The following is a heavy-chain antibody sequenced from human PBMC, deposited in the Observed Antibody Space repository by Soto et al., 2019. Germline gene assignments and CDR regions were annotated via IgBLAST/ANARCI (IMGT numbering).Heavy chain of an antibody. J-gene: IGHJ6*02. CDR2: IPQDGVDG. CDR3: ARDHLRLPAHDFFYGSDV. D-gene: IGHD2-21*02. CDR1: GFTFSMYS. Sequence: GGSLRLSCEVSGFTFSMYSMSWVRQSPGKGLEWVAKIPQDGVDGHYADSVKGRFTISRDNGKNSLYLQLNNLRAEDTAVYNCARDHLRLPAHDFFYGSDVWGRGATVTVSS. V-gene: IGHV3-7*03.